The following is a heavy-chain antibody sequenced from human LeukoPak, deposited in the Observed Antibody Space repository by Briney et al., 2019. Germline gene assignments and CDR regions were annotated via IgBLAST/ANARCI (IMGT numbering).Heavy chain of an antibody. CDR2: ISGSGGST. CDR3: AKCELAYCGGDCYSDEYFQH. D-gene: IGHD2-21*02. Sequence: SGGSLRLSCAASGFTFSSYAMSWVRQAPGKGLEWVSAISGSGGSTYYADSVKGRFTISRDNSKDTLYLQMNSLRAEDTAVYYCAKCELAYCGGDCYSDEYFQHWGQGTLVTVSS. J-gene: IGHJ1*01. V-gene: IGHV3-23*01. CDR1: GFTFSSYA.